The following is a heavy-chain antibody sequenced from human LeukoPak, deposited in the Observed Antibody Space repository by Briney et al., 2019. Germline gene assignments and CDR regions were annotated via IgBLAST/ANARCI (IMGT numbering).Heavy chain of an antibody. D-gene: IGHD6-13*01. J-gene: IGHJ5*02. CDR3: ARDSIKQHNWFDP. V-gene: IGHV1-18*04. CDR1: GYTFTGYP. CDR2: ISAYNGNT. Sequence: ASVKVSCKASGYTFTGYPILWVRQAPGQGLEWMGWISAYNGNTNYAQKLQGRVTMTTDTSTSTAYMELRSLRSDDTAVYYCARDSIKQHNWFDPWGQGTLVTVSS.